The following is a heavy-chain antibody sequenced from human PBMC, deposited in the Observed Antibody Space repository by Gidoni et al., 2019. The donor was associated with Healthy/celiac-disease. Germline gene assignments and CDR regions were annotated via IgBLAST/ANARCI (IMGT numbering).Heavy chain of an antibody. CDR2: INPSGGST. V-gene: IGHV1-46*01. J-gene: IGHJ6*02. CDR1: GYTFTSYY. CDR3: ARGGDYGGNPREGHYYYYGMDV. D-gene: IGHD4-17*01. Sequence: QVQLVQSGAEVKKPGASVKVSCKASGYTFTSYYMHWVRQAPGQGLEWMGIINPSGGSTSYAQKFQGRVTMTRDTSTSTVYMELSSLRSEDTAVYYCARGGDYGGNPREGHYYYYGMDVWGQGTTVTVSS.